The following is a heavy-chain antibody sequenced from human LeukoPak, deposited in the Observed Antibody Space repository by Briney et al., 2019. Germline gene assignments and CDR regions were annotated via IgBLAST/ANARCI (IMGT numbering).Heavy chain of an antibody. Sequence: GGSLRLSCAASGFTFSDYSMNWVRQAPGKGLEWISYIGFDSGNTNYADSVKGRFTISGDRAKNSLYLQMNSLRVEDTAVYYCARDYKYAFDNWGQGTLVTVSS. V-gene: IGHV3-48*01. J-gene: IGHJ4*02. CDR2: IGFDSGNT. CDR3: ARDYKYAFDN. D-gene: IGHD5-24*01. CDR1: GFTFSDYS.